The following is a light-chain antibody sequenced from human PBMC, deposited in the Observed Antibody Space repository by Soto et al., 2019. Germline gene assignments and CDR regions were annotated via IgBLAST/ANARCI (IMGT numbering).Light chain of an antibody. CDR2: GAS. J-gene: IGKJ5*01. CDR1: QSVSSNY. Sequence: EIVLTQPAGTLSLSPWERVTLSCRASQSVSSNYLAWYQQKPGQAPRLLIYGASSRATGIPDRFSGSGSGTDFTLTISRLEPEDFAVYYCQQRINWPITFGQGTRLEIK. CDR3: QQRINWPIT. V-gene: IGKV3D-20*02.